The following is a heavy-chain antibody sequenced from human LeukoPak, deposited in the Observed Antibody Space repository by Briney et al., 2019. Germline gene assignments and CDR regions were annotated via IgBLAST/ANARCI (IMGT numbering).Heavy chain of an antibody. D-gene: IGHD3-10*01. Sequence: SETLSLTCTVSGGSISSYYWSWIRQPPGKGLEWIGYIYYSGSTNYNPSLKSRVTISVDTSKNQFSLKLSSVTAADTAVYYCAVGGLGETLNWFDPWGQGTLVTVSS. V-gene: IGHV4-59*01. CDR1: GGSISSYY. J-gene: IGHJ5*02. CDR2: IYYSGST. CDR3: AVGGLGETLNWFDP.